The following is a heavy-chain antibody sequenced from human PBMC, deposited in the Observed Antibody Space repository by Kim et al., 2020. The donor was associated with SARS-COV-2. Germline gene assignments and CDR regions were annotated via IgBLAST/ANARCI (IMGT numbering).Heavy chain of an antibody. CDR2: IVPSADT. CDR3: AKLFCTNGVCSHPSEGLDV. CDR1: GFIFATHG. J-gene: IGHJ3*01. Sequence: GGSLRLSCTASGFIFATHGTTWVRQAPGKGLEWVSSIVPSADTFYADSVKGRFTTSRDNSKNTVYLQMSSLRADDTAVYYCAKLFCTNGVCSHPSEGLDV. D-gene: IGHD2-8*01. V-gene: IGHV3-23*01.